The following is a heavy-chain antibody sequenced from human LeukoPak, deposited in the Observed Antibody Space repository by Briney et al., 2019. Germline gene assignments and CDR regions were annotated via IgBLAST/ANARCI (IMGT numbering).Heavy chain of an antibody. D-gene: IGHD3-3*01. CDR3: ARGLNYDFWSGYHYPYYYYYMDV. V-gene: IGHV4-34*01. Sequence: PSETLSLTCTVYGGSFSGYYWSWIRQPPGKGLEWIGEINHSGSTNYNPSLKSRVTISVDTSKNQFSLKLSSVTAADTAVYYCARGLNYDFWSGYHYPYYYYYMDVWGKGTTVTVSS. CDR1: GGSFSGYY. CDR2: INHSGST. J-gene: IGHJ6*03.